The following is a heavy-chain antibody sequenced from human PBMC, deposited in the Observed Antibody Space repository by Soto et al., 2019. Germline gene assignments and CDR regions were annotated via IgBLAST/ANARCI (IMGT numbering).Heavy chain of an antibody. CDR3: ARRTGVYSNYQWFDP. D-gene: IGHD4-4*01. CDR1: GGSISSGGYS. V-gene: IGHV4-30-2*01. CDR2: IYHSGST. J-gene: IGHJ5*02. Sequence: SETLSLTCAVSGGSISSGGYSWSWIRHPPGKGLEWIGYIYHSGSTYYNPSLKSRVTISVDRSKNQFSLKLSSVTAADTAVYYCARRTGVYSNYQWFDPWGQGTLVTVSS.